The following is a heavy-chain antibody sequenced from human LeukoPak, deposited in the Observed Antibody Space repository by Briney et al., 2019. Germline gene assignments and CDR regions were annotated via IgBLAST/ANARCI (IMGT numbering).Heavy chain of an antibody. CDR2: INHSGST. CDR3: ARSKVNYDSSGYYSPDAFDI. J-gene: IGHJ3*02. D-gene: IGHD3-22*01. V-gene: IGHV4-34*01. Sequence: SETLSLTCAVYGGSFSGYYWSWIRQPPGKGLEWIGEINHSGSTNYNPSLKSRVTISVDTSKNQFSLKLSSVTAADTAVYYCARSKVNYDSSGYYSPDAFDIWGQGTMVTVSS. CDR1: GGSFSGYY.